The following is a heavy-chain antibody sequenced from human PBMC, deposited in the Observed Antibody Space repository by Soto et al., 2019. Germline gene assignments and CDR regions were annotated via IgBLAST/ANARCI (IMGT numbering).Heavy chain of an antibody. CDR2: INPSGGST. CDR1: GYTFPSYY. V-gene: IGHV1-46*01. Sequence: GASVKVSCKASGYTFPSYYMHWVRQAPGQGLEWMGIINPSGGSTSYAQKFQGRVTMTRDNSRNQFSLKLSSVTAADTAVYYCARSGDYCFDYWGQGTLVTVSS. CDR3: ARSGDYCFDY. J-gene: IGHJ4*02. D-gene: IGHD1-26*01.